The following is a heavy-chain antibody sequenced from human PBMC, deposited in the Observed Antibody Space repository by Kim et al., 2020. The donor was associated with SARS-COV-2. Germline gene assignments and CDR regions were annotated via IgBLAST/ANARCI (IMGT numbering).Heavy chain of an antibody. D-gene: IGHD2-2*01. CDR1: GFTFSSYW. Sequence: GGSLRLSCAASGFTFSSYWMSWVRQAPGKGLEWVANIKQDGSEKYYVDSVKGRFTISRDNAKNSLYLQMNSLRAEDTAVYYCARDSYCSSTSCYGYYYYYGMDVWGQGTTVTASS. CDR2: IKQDGSEK. CDR3: ARDSYCSSTSCYGYYYYYGMDV. V-gene: IGHV3-7*01. J-gene: IGHJ6*02.